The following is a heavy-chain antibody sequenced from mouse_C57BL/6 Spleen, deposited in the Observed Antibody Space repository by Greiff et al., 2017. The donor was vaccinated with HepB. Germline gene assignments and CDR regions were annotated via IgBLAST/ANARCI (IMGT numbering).Heavy chain of an antibody. Sequence: DVQLQESGPGLVKPSQSLSLTCSVTGYSITSGYYWNWIRQFPGNKLEWMGYISYDGSNNYNPSIKNRISITRDTSKNQFFLKLNSVTTEDTATYYCARVVGDYDEDYWGQGTTLTVSS. V-gene: IGHV3-6*01. CDR3: ARVVGDYDEDY. D-gene: IGHD2-4*01. CDR1: GYSITSGYY. J-gene: IGHJ2*01. CDR2: ISYDGSN.